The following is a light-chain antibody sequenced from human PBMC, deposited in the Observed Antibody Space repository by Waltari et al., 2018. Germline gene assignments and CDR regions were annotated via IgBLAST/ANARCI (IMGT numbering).Light chain of an antibody. CDR1: SGSLSTTSY. Sequence: QTVVTQEPSLSVSPGGTVTLTCTLSSGSLSTTSYATWYQQTPGQAPRTLVYKGNSRSSGVPDRFSGSILGNKAALTITGAQADDECDYYCSLYMGSGIWVFGGGTKLTAL. CDR2: KGN. J-gene: IGLJ3*02. CDR3: SLYMGSGIWV. V-gene: IGLV8-61*01.